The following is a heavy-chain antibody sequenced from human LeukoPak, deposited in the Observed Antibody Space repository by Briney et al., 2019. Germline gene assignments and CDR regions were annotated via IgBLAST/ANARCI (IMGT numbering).Heavy chain of an antibody. D-gene: IGHD3-22*01. V-gene: IGHV1-8*01. CDR3: ARPQEVSYYDSSGYYSY. CDR2: MNPNSGNT. Sequence: GASVKVSCKASGYTFTSYDINWVRQAPGQGLEWMGWMNPNSGNTGYAQKFQGRVTMTRNTSISTAYMELSSLRSEDTAVYYCARPQEVSYYDSSGYYSYWGQGTLVTVSS. J-gene: IGHJ4*02. CDR1: GYTFTSYD.